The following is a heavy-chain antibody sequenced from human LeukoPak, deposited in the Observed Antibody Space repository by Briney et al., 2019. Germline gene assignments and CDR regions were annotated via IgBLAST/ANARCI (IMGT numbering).Heavy chain of an antibody. V-gene: IGHV1-18*01. CDR3: ARDLRGYSYGYRHY. Sequence: ASVKVSCKASGCTFTCYGISWVRQAPGQGLEWMGWISAYNGNTNYAQKLQGRVTMTTDTSTSTAYMELRSLRSDDTAVYYCARDLRGYSYGYRHYWGQGTLVTVSS. CDR2: ISAYNGNT. D-gene: IGHD5-18*01. CDR1: GCTFTCYG. J-gene: IGHJ4*02.